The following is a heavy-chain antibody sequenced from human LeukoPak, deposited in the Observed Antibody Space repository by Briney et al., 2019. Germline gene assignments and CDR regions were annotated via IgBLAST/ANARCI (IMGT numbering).Heavy chain of an antibody. Sequence: GGSLRLSCAASGFTFSSYAMSWVRQAPGKELEWVSGVSGSGGSTHYADSVKGRFTISRDNPKNTLYLQMNSLKAEDTAVYYCAKETASGYGAFDIWGQGTMVTVSS. D-gene: IGHD3-22*01. V-gene: IGHV3-23*01. J-gene: IGHJ3*02. CDR1: GFTFSSYA. CDR2: VSGSGGST. CDR3: AKETASGYGAFDI.